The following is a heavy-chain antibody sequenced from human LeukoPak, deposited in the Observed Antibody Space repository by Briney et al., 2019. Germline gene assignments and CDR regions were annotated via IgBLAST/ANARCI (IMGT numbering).Heavy chain of an antibody. CDR1: GXTFSSYW. Sequence: GGSLRLSWAASGXTFSSYWVHWVRQGPGKGLVWVSRINSDGSSTSYADSVKGRFTISRDNAKNTLYLQMNSLRAEDTAVYYCARVSTYSAIDYWGQGTLVTVSS. J-gene: IGHJ4*02. CDR3: ARVSTYSAIDY. D-gene: IGHD1-26*01. V-gene: IGHV3-74*01. CDR2: INSDGSST.